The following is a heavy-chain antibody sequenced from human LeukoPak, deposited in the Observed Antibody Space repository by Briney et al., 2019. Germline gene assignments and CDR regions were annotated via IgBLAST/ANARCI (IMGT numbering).Heavy chain of an antibody. CDR1: GFTFSSYA. CDR2: ISYHGSNK. CDR3: AKDVALGY. V-gene: IGHV3-30*04. J-gene: IGHJ4*02. Sequence: PGGSLRLSCAASGFTFSSYAMHWVRQAPGKGLEWVAVISYHGSNKYYADSVKGRFTISRDNSKNTLYLQMNSLRVEDTAVYYCAKDVALGYWGQGTLVTVSS. D-gene: IGHD3-16*01.